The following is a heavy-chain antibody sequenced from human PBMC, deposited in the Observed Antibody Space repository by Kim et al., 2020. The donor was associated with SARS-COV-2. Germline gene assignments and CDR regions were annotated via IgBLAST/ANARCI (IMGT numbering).Heavy chain of an antibody. V-gene: IGHV1-69*04. Sequence: GIANHAQKFQGRVTIPADKSTSTAYMELSSLRSEDTAVYYCARDRDFLDYWGQGTLVTVSS. J-gene: IGHJ4*02. CDR3: ARDRDFLDY. CDR2: GIA.